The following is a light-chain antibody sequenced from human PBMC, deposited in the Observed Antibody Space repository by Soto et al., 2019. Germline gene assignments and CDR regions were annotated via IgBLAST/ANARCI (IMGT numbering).Light chain of an antibody. CDR3: QQSYTPPPT. Sequence: DIQITHYPSTLSSSVGDRVTIPCRASQSISSHLNWYQQKPAKAPNLLIFGTSTLQSGVPSRFRGSGSGTDFTLTISSLQPEDFATYFCQQSYTPPPTFGLGTKVDI. CDR2: GTS. V-gene: IGKV1-39*01. CDR1: QSISSH. J-gene: IGKJ1*01.